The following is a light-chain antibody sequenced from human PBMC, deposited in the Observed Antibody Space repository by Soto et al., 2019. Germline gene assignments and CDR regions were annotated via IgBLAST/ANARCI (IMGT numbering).Light chain of an antibody. J-gene: IGKJ5*01. CDR2: GAF. CDR3: QQYNSYPLT. V-gene: IGKV3D-15*01. CDR1: PIVTNF. Sequence: EIVLTQSPSTLSVSPGERATLSCRASPIVTNFLAWYQQKPGQAPRLLIYGAFNRATGIPARFSGSGSGTEFTLTISSLQPDDFATYYCQQYNSYPLTFGQGTRLDNK.